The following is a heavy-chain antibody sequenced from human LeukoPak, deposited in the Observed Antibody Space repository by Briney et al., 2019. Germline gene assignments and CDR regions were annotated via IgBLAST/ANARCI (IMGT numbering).Heavy chain of an antibody. V-gene: IGHV4-59*08. CDR3: ARSTAAGYWFDP. CDR1: GGSTSSYY. Sequence: SETLSLTCTVSGGSTSSYYWSWIRQPPGKGLEWIGYIYYSGSTNYNPSLKSRVTISVDTSKNQFSLKLSSVTAADTAVYYCARSTAAGYWFDPWGQGTLVTVSS. D-gene: IGHD6-13*01. J-gene: IGHJ5*02. CDR2: IYYSGST.